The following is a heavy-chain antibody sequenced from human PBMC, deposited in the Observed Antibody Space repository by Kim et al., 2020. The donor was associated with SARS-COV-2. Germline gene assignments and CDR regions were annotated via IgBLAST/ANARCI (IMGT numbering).Heavy chain of an antibody. D-gene: IGHD3-16*01. CDR3: ARVGLPLGGFDY. Sequence: ASVKVSCKASGYTFTGYYMHWVRQAPGQGLEWMGRINPNSGGTNYAQKFQGRVTMTRDTSISTAYMELSRLRSDDTAVYYCARVGLPLGGFDYWGQGTLVTVSS. CDR2: INPNSGGT. V-gene: IGHV1-2*06. J-gene: IGHJ4*02. CDR1: GYTFTGYY.